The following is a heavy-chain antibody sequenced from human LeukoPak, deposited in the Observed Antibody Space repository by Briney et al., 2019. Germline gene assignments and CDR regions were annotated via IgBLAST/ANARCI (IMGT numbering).Heavy chain of an antibody. Sequence: PGGSLRLSCAASGFTFNNAWMSWVRQAPGKGLEWIGRIRSKADDETTDYAAPVKGRFTISRDDSKNTLFLQMNSLKTEDTAVYYCTSQLLFTHWVEYWGQGTLVTVSS. J-gene: IGHJ4*02. D-gene: IGHD2-2*01. CDR1: GFTFNNAW. V-gene: IGHV3-15*01. CDR3: TSQLLFTHWVEY. CDR2: IRSKADDETT.